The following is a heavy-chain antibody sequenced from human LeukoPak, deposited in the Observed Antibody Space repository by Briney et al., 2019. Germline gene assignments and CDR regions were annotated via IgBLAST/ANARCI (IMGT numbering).Heavy chain of an antibody. CDR1: GVTVSGSY. J-gene: IGHJ4*02. CDR3: VRVRYSGSWFPVPNFDC. D-gene: IGHD1-26*01. V-gene: IGHV3-66*01. Sequence: PGGSLRLSCAASGVTVSGSYMSWVRQAPGKGLEWVSVIYTSGDTYYADSVKGRLTISRDSSKNTLYLQMNTLRTEDTAVYYCVRVRYSGSWFPVPNFDCWGQGTLVTVSS. CDR2: IYTSGDT.